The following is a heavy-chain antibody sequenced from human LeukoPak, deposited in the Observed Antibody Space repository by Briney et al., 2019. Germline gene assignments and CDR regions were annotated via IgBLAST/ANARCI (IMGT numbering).Heavy chain of an antibody. CDR2: ISSSSSYI. Sequence: PGGSLRLSCAASGFTFSSYSMNWVRQAPGKGLEWVSSISSSSSYIYYADSVKGRFTISRDNAKNSLYLQMNSLRAEDTAVYYCARASYGSGSYWFDPWGQGTLVTVSS. CDR1: GFTFSSYS. V-gene: IGHV3-21*01. J-gene: IGHJ5*02. D-gene: IGHD3-10*01. CDR3: ARASYGSGSYWFDP.